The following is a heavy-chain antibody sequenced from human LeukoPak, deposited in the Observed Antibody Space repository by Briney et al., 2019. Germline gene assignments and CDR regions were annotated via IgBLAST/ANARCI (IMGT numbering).Heavy chain of an antibody. Sequence: PGRSLRLSCAASGFIFSSYAMNWVRQAPGKGLEWVSSISGSDGSTSYADSVKGRFTISRDNSKNTVYLQINSLRVEDTAVYYCAKDLWSGPHVIDIWGQGTMVTVSS. D-gene: IGHD2-8*02. J-gene: IGHJ3*02. V-gene: IGHV3-23*01. CDR3: AKDLWSGPHVIDI. CDR1: GFIFSSYA. CDR2: ISGSDGST.